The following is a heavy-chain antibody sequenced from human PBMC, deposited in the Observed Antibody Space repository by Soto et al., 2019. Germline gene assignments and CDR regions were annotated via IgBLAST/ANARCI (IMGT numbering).Heavy chain of an antibody. D-gene: IGHD1-20*01. J-gene: IGHJ4*02. V-gene: IGHV3-30*18. Sequence: QPGGSLRLSCAASGFTFSSYGMHWVRQAPGKGLEWVAVISYDGSNKYYADSVKGRFTISRDNSKNTLSLQMNSLRGEDTAVYYCAKPYNWNAYGFDYWGQGTLVTVSS. CDR1: GFTFSSYG. CDR3: AKPYNWNAYGFDY. CDR2: ISYDGSNK.